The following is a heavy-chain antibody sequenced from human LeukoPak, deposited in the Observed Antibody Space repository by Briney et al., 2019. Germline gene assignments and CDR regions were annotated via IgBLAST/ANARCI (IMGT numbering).Heavy chain of an antibody. CDR3: AGRGHIYFRD. J-gene: IGHJ1*01. CDR2: IYDSGVT. CDR1: GDSVSSGY. Sequence: SETLSLSCNVSGDSVSSGYWTWIRQSPGKGLEWIGFIYDSGVTDYNPSLKSRLIISLDTSKNHFSLHLRPVCAADTPIYFCAGRGHIYFRDWGQGILVTVAS. V-gene: IGHV4-4*09.